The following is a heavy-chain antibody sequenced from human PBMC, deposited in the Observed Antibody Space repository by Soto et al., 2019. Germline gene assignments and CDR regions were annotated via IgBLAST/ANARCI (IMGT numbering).Heavy chain of an antibody. CDR3: ARSAITLFGVVSIPPHYYSEMDV. J-gene: IGHJ6*02. D-gene: IGHD3-3*01. V-gene: IGHV1-69*01. Sequence: QVPLVQSGAEVKKPGSSVKVSCTASGGTFNRYAISWVRQAPGQGLEWMGGISPIFGIGNDAQRFQGRVTITADESTGRAYMELSSLRSEDTGVYYCARSAITLFGVVSIPPHYYSEMDVWGQGTTVTVSS. CDR1: GGTFNRYA. CDR2: ISPIFGIG.